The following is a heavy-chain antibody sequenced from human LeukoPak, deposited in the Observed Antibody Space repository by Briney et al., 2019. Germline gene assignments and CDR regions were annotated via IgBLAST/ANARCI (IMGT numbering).Heavy chain of an antibody. CDR1: GFTFSSYG. CDR2: IKQHGSEK. Sequence: PGGSLRLSCAASGFTFSSYGMHWVRQAPGKGLEWVANIKQHGSEKNYVDSVKGRFTISRDTSKNTLYLQMNSLRAEDTAVYYCARDFGSTSSYYMDVWGKGTTVTVSS. CDR3: ARDFGSTSSYYMDV. V-gene: IGHV3-7*01. J-gene: IGHJ6*03. D-gene: IGHD3-16*01.